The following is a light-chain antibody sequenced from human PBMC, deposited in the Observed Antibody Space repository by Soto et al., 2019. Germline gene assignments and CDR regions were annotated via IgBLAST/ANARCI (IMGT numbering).Light chain of an antibody. J-gene: IGKJ1*01. V-gene: IGKV1-39*01. Sequence: DIHMTQSPSSLSASVGDRVTITCRASQSISTYLSWYQQKPGKAPKLLIFAASSLQSEVPSRFSGSRSGTDFTLTISGLQPEDFETYYCQQSYSTTWAFGQGTKVDIK. CDR2: AAS. CDR1: QSISTY. CDR3: QQSYSTTWA.